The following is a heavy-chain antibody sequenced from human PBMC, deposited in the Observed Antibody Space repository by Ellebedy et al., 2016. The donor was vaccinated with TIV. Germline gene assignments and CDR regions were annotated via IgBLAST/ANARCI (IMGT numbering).Heavy chain of an antibody. Sequence: QVSCKGSGYSFTRYWIGWVRQLPGKGLAWMGIIYPGDSDTRYSPSFQGQVTISADKSISTAYLQWSSLKASDTAMYYCARHPKKGYYYGMDVWGQGTTVTVSS. CDR1: GYSFTRYW. CDR3: ARHPKKGYYYGMDV. CDR2: IYPGDSDT. V-gene: IGHV5-51*01. J-gene: IGHJ6*02.